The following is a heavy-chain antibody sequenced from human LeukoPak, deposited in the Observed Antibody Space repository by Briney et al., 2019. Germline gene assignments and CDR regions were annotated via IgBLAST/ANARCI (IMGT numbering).Heavy chain of an antibody. J-gene: IGHJ4*02. CDR3: ARLVIAAAGMRGYFDY. Sequence: GESLKISCKGSGYSFTNYWIGWVRQMPGKGLEWMGIIYPGDSDTRYSPSFQGQVTISADKSISTAYLQWSSLKASDTAMYYCARLVIAAAGMRGYFDYWGQGTLVTVSS. CDR2: IYPGDSDT. CDR1: GYSFTNYW. V-gene: IGHV5-51*01. D-gene: IGHD6-13*01.